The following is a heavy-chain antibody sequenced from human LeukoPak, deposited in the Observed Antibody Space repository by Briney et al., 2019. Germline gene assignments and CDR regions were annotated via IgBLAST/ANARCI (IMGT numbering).Heavy chain of an antibody. J-gene: IGHJ6*02. D-gene: IGHD2-15*01. Sequence: GRSLRLSCAASGFTFSSYGMHWVRQAPGKGLEWVAVISYDGSNKYYADSVKGRFTISRDNSKNTLYLQMNSLRAEDTAVYYCAGAYCSGGSCYLQYYYYGMDVWGQGTTVTVSS. CDR3: AGAYCSGGSCYLQYYYYGMDV. CDR2: ISYDGSNK. CDR1: GFTFSSYG. V-gene: IGHV3-30*03.